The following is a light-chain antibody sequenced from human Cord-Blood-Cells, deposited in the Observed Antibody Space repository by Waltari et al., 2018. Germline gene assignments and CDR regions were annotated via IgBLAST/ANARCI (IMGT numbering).Light chain of an antibody. CDR2: AAS. CDR3: QQSYSTPHT. Sequence: DIQMTQSPSSLSASVGDRVTITCRASQSISSYLNWYHQKPGKAPKLLIYAASSLQSGVPSRFSGSGSVTDFTLTISSLQPEDFATDYCQQSYSTPHTFGQGTKLEIK. CDR1: QSISSY. J-gene: IGKJ2*01. V-gene: IGKV1-39*01.